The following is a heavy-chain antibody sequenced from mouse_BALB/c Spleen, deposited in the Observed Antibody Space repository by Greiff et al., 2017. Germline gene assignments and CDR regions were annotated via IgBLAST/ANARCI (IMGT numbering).Heavy chain of an antibody. V-gene: IGHV5-17*02. J-gene: IGHJ2*01. CDR1: GFTFSSFG. CDR3: ARSSATTIDY. Sequence: EVKLVESGGGLVQPGGSLKLSCAASGFTFSSFGMHWVRQAPGKGLEWVAYISSDGSTNYYADTVTVRFSITRDNAKNPIILQMTSQRSEDTAMYYCARSSATTIDYWGQGTTLTVSS. D-gene: IGHD1-3*01. CDR2: ISSDGSTN.